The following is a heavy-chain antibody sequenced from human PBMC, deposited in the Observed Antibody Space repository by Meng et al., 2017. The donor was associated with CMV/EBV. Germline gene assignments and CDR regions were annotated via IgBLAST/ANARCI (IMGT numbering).Heavy chain of an antibody. CDR2: IYYSGST. V-gene: IGHV4-61*01. D-gene: IGHD3-3*01. Sequence: GSLRLSCTVSGGSVSSGSYYWSWIRQPPGKGLEWIGYIYYSGSTNYNPSLKSRVTISVDTSKNQFSLKLSSVTAADTAVYYCARVGVPSNYFDYWGQGTLVTVSS. CDR1: GGSVSSGSYY. CDR3: ARVGVPSNYFDY. J-gene: IGHJ4*02.